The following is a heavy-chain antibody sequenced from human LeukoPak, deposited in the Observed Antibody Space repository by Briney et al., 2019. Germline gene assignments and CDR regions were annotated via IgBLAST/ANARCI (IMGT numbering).Heavy chain of an antibody. V-gene: IGHV3-74*01. Sequence: PGGSLRLSCAASGFTLSDHWVYWVRQAPGEGLVWVSRINGDGSGTSHADSVKGRFTISRDNSKNTLYLQMNSLRAEDTAVYYCAKIRSTSCQSFDYWGQGTLVTVSS. CDR2: INGDGSGT. D-gene: IGHD2-2*01. J-gene: IGHJ4*02. CDR3: AKIRSTSCQSFDY. CDR1: GFTLSDHW.